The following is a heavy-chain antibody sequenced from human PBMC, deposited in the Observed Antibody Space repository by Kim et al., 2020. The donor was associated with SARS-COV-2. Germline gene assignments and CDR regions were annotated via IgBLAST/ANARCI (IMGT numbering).Heavy chain of an antibody. CDR2: ISYDGSNK. D-gene: IGHD2-2*02. V-gene: IGHV3-30-3*01. Sequence: GGSLRLSCAASGFTFSSYAMHWVRQAPGKGLEWVAVISYDGSNKYYADSVKGRFTISRDNSKNTLYLQMNSLRAEDTAVYYCARDPIYCSSTSCYNKMGLLVVTAESLHGGAFDIWGQGTMVTVSS. CDR3: ARDPIYCSSTSCYNKMGLLVVTAESLHGGAFDI. CDR1: GFTFSSYA. J-gene: IGHJ3*02.